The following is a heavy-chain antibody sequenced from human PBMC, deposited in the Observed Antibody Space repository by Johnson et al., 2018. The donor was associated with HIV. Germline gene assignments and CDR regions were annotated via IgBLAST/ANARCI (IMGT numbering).Heavy chain of an antibody. D-gene: IGHD3/OR15-3a*01. J-gene: IGHJ3*02. Sequence: QVQLLESGGGVVQPGRSLRLSCAASGFTFSSYGMHWVRQAPGKGLDWVAFIYSGGSTYYADSVKGRFTISRDNSKNTLYLQMNSLRAEDTAVYYCARSGDSIGSFWAGGAFDIWGQGTMVTVSS. CDR1: GFTFSSYG. CDR3: ARSGDSIGSFWAGGAFDI. V-gene: IGHV3-NL1*01. CDR2: IYSGGST.